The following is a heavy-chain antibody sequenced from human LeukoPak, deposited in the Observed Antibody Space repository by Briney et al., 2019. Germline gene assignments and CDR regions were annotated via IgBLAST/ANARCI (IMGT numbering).Heavy chain of an antibody. CDR3: AKDPGYSRSLDY. V-gene: IGHV3-23*01. J-gene: IGHJ4*02. CDR2: ISGGGGT. CDR1: GFTFSSYA. Sequence: PGGSLRLSCAGSGFTFSSYAPSWVRQAPGKGLEWVSAISGGGGTYYADSVRGRFTISRDNSKNTLYLQVNNLRAEDTAVYYCAKDPGYSRSLDYWGQGTLVTVSS. D-gene: IGHD6-13*01.